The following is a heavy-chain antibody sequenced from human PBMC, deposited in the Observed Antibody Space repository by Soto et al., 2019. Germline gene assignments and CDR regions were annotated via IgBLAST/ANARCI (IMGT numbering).Heavy chain of an antibody. Sequence: QVQLVQSGAEVKKPGSSVKVSCKASGGTFSSYAINWVRQAPGQGLEWMGGIIPIFGTANYAQKFQGRVTITADESTSTAYMELRSLRSEHTVVYYCARAWADYYYRSGVNWFDPWGQGTLVTVS. CDR2: IIPIFGTA. D-gene: IGHD3-22*01. J-gene: IGHJ5*02. CDR3: ARAWADYYYRSGVNWFDP. V-gene: IGHV1-69*01. CDR1: GGTFSSYA.